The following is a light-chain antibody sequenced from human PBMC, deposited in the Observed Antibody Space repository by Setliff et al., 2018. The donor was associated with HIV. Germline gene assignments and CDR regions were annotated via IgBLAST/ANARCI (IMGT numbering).Light chain of an antibody. Sequence: QSALAQPASASGSPGQSITTSCTGTSSDVGLYNFVSWYQQHPWKVPKLIIYDFTNRPSGISHRFSGAKSGNTASLTISGLHADDEADYYCSSFRTSRKFVFGTGTKVTVL. CDR1: SSDVGLYNF. V-gene: IGLV2-14*01. CDR3: SSFRTSRKFV. J-gene: IGLJ1*01. CDR2: DFT.